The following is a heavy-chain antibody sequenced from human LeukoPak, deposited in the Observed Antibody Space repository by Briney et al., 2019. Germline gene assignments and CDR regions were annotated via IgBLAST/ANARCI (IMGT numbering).Heavy chain of an antibody. J-gene: IGHJ4*02. Sequence: ASVKVSCKASGYTFTDYGINWVRQSPGQGPEWMGWISTLYGNKNFAQKFQGRVTMTSDTSTSTAYLELASLTSDDSAIYYCARARSRASTWYWDHWGQGTLVTVSS. V-gene: IGHV1-18*01. CDR3: ARARSRASTWYWDH. CDR1: GYTFTDYG. D-gene: IGHD2-8*02. CDR2: ISTLYGNK.